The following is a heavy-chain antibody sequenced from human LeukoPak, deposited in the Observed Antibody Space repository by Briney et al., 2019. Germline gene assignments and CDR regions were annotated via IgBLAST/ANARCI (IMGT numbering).Heavy chain of an antibody. CDR3: ARSRQIQLWLEFDY. CDR2: IYYSGST. CDR1: GGSIGSYY. J-gene: IGHJ4*02. V-gene: IGHV4-59*01. D-gene: IGHD5-18*01. Sequence: TSETLSLTCTVSGGSIGSYYWSWIRQPPGKGLEWIGYIYYSGSTNYNPSLKSRVTISVDTSKNQFSLKLSSVTAADTAVYYCARSRQIQLWLEFDYWGQGTLVTVSS.